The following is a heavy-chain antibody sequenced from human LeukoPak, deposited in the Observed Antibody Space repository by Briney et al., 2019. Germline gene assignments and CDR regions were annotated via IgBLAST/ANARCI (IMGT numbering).Heavy chain of an antibody. CDR2: ISYDGSNK. V-gene: IGHV3-30*01. CDR3: ASTTISLG. J-gene: IGHJ3*01. Sequence: GGSLRLSCAASGFTFSSYAMHWVRQAPGKGLEWVVVISYDGSNKYYADSVKGRFTISRDNSKNTLYLQMNSLRAEDTAVYYCASTTISLGWGQGTMVTVSS. CDR1: GFTFSSYA. D-gene: IGHD3-3*01.